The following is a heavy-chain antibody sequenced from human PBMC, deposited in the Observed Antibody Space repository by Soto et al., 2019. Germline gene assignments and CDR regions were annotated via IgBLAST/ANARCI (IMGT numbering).Heavy chain of an antibody. V-gene: IGHV4-39*01. CDR1: GGSISSSSYY. CDR3: ARQKRYFVWLLSKWFDP. CDR2: IYYSGST. J-gene: IGHJ5*02. Sequence: QLQLQESGPGLVKPSETLSLTCTVSGGSISSSSYYWGWIRQPPGKGLEWIGSIYYSGSTYYNPSLKSRVTIYVHTSKNQFALKLSSVTAADTAVYYCARQKRYFVWLLSKWFDPWGQGTLVTVSS. D-gene: IGHD3-9*01.